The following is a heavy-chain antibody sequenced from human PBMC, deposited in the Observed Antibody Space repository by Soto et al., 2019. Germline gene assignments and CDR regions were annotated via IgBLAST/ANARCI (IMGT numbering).Heavy chain of an antibody. V-gene: IGHV4-61*01. J-gene: IGHJ6*02. CDR3: AREHPADTIGYYGMDV. CDR2: IYYSGST. Sequence: SETLSLSCTVSGGSVSGGSYYWRWIRQPPGKGLEWIGNIYYSGSTNSNPSIKSRVTISVDTSKNQSSLKLSSVPSADTAVYYCAREHPADTIGYYGMDVWGQGPTVTVSS. D-gene: IGHD2-2*01. CDR1: GGSVSGGSYY.